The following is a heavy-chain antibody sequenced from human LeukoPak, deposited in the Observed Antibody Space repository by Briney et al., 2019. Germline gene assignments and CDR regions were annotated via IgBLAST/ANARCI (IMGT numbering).Heavy chain of an antibody. CDR1: GFTFSLYA. Sequence: GRSPRLSCSASGFTFSLYAMNWVRQAPGKGLEWVAFISNDGRNDHYADSVKGRFTISRDNAKNTVYMQMNSLRAEDTAVYYCAKYSSSSNYYYGMDVWGQGTTVTVSS. J-gene: IGHJ6*02. V-gene: IGHV3-30*18. D-gene: IGHD6-13*01. CDR2: ISNDGRND. CDR3: AKYSSSSNYYYGMDV.